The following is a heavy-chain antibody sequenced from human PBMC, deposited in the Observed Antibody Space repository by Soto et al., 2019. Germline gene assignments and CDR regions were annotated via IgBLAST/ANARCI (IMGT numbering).Heavy chain of an antibody. CDR2: IYYSGST. CDR3: AGQDGYNWNSGVSGDYYYGMDV. D-gene: IGHD1-7*01. J-gene: IGHJ6*02. V-gene: IGHV4-39*01. Sequence: SETLSLTWPVSGVSISSSSYYWGWNRQPPGKGLEWIGSIYYSGSTYYNPSLKSRVTISVDTSKNQFSLKLSSVTAADTAVYYCAGQDGYNWNSGVSGDYYYGMDVWGQGTTVNVSS. CDR1: GVSISSSSYY.